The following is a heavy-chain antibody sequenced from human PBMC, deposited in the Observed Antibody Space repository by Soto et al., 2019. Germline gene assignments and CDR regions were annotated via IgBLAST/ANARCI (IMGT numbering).Heavy chain of an antibody. CDR2: IDPSDSYT. D-gene: IGHD5-12*01. CDR3: AKYPEYSVYDGSYFDS. Sequence: GESLKISCKGSGYSFTSYWISWVRQMPGKGLEWMGRIDPSDSYTNYSPSFQGHVTISADKSISTAYLQWSSLRAEDTAVYYCAKYPEYSVYDGSYFDSWGQGTLVTVSS. J-gene: IGHJ4*02. V-gene: IGHV5-10-1*01. CDR1: GYSFTSYW.